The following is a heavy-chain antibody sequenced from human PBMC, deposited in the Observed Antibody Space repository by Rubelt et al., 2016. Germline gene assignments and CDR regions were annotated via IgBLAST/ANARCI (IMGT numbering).Heavy chain of an antibody. Sequence: QVQLQESGPGLVKPSGTLSLTCAVSGGSITSNNWWSWVRQSPGKGLEWIGEISHSGSTYYNPSLKSRVTMSVDTSKNQFSLKPNSVTAADTAVYYCARLEYSSGWYPHYWGQGTLVTVSS. CDR1: GGSITSNNW. D-gene: IGHD6-19*01. CDR3: ARLEYSSGWYPHY. V-gene: IGHV4-4*02. CDR2: ISHSGST. J-gene: IGHJ4*02.